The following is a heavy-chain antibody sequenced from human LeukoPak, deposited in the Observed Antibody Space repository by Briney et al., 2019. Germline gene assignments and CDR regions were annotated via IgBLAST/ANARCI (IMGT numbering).Heavy chain of an antibody. CDR2: IYQSGST. CDR1: GGSISSRNW. J-gene: IGHJ4*02. V-gene: IGHV4-4*02. D-gene: IGHD1-26*01. Sequence: ASETLSLTCAVSGGSISSRNWWSWVRQPPGKGLEWIGEIYQSGSTNYNPSLKSRVTISVDKSKNQFSLNLTSVTAADTAVYYGARNGAGWYFDYWGQGTLVTVSS. CDR3: ARNGAGWYFDY.